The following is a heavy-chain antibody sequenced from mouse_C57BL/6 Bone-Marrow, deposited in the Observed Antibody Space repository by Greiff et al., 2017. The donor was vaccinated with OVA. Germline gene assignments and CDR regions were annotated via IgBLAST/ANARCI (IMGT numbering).Heavy chain of an antibody. D-gene: IGHD2-5*01. CDR2: ISYDGSN. V-gene: IGHV3-6*01. J-gene: IGHJ4*01. CDR1: GYSITSGYY. Sequence: EVKLVESGPGLVKPSQSLSLTCSVTGYSITSGYYWNWIRQFPGNKLEWMGYISYDGSNNYNPYLKNRISITRDTSKNQFFLKLNSVTTEDTATYYCARNAYYSNYDYYAMDYWGQGTSVTVSS. CDR3: ARNAYYSNYDYYAMDY.